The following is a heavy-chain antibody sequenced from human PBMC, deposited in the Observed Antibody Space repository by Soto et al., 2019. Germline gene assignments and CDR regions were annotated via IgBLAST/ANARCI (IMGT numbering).Heavy chain of an antibody. V-gene: IGHV1-2*04. CDR3: AVLIAVAGFYGMDV. J-gene: IGHJ6*02. Sequence: ASVKVSCKASGYTFTGYYMHWVRQAPGQGLGWMGWINPNSGGTNYAQKFQGWVTMTRDTSISTAYMELSRLRSDDTAVYYCAVLIAVAGFYGMDVGGQGTSVTVPS. D-gene: IGHD6-19*01. CDR1: GYTFTGYY. CDR2: INPNSGGT.